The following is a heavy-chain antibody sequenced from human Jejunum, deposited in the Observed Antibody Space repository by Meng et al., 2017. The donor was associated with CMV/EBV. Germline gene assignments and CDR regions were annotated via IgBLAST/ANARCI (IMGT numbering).Heavy chain of an antibody. Sequence: HGELVESGAEVKRPGASVQVSCKASGYTFTSYDINWVRQGTGQGLEWMGWMNPNRGTTGYAQKFQGRVTMTRNISKSTAYMDLSSLRSEDTAVYYCATGVADFEYWGQGTLVTVSS. CDR3: ATGVADFEY. J-gene: IGHJ4*02. V-gene: IGHV1-8*01. CDR1: GYTFTSYD. CDR2: MNPNRGTT. D-gene: IGHD6-19*01.